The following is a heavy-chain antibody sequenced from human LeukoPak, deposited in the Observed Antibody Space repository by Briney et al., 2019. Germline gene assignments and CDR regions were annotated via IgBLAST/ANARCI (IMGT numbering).Heavy chain of an antibody. D-gene: IGHD6-13*01. Sequence: GGPLRLSCAASGFTFSSYEMNWVRQAPGKGLEWVSYISSSGSTIYYADFVKGRFTISRDNAKNSLYLQMNSLRAEDTAVYYCGTLSAEPQQLAYYYYGMDVWGQGTTVTVSS. CDR2: ISSSGSTI. CDR1: GFTFSSYE. V-gene: IGHV3-48*03. CDR3: GTLSAEPQQLAYYYYGMDV. J-gene: IGHJ6*02.